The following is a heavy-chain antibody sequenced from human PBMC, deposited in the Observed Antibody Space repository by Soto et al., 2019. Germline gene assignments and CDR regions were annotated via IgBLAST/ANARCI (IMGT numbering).Heavy chain of an antibody. CDR2: ISHTGST. Sequence: SSETLSLTCTVSGFSISSGYYWVWIRQPPGKGLEWIGSISHTGSTYYNPSLKSRVTISVDMSKNQFSLRLRSVTAADTAVYYCARDCSSTNCYIPDYWGQGALVTFSS. CDR1: GFSISSGYY. CDR3: ARDCSSTNCYIPDY. V-gene: IGHV4-38-2*02. J-gene: IGHJ4*02. D-gene: IGHD2-2*02.